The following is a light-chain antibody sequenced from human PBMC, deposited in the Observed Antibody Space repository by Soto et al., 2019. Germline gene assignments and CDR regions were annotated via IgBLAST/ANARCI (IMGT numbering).Light chain of an antibody. CDR1: QSVSNNY. Sequence: EIVLTQSPGTLSLSTGERATLSCRASQSVSNNYLAWYQQKPGQAPRLLIYGASNRATGIPDRFSGSGSGTDFTLTISRLEPDDFAAYYCQQYGSSGTFGQGTKVEFK. CDR2: GAS. J-gene: IGKJ1*01. V-gene: IGKV3-20*01. CDR3: QQYGSSGT.